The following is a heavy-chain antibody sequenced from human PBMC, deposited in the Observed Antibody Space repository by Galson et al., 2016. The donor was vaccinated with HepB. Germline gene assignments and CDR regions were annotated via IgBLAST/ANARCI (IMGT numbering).Heavy chain of an antibody. CDR3: ARRRGSGSHDY. Sequence: SLRLSCAASGFTFSNYWMSWVRQAPGKGLERVANIKQDGSEEYYVDSVKGRFTISKDNAKNSLYLQMNSLRAEDTAVYYCARRRGSGSHDYWGQGTLVTVSS. J-gene: IGHJ4*02. V-gene: IGHV3-7*05. CDR1: GFTFSNYW. CDR2: IKQDGSEE. D-gene: IGHD3-10*01.